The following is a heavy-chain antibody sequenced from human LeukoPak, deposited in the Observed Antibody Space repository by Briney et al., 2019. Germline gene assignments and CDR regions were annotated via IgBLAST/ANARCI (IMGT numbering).Heavy chain of an antibody. J-gene: IGHJ5*02. CDR1: GYSFTGHY. CDR2: INPNSGGT. Sequence: ASVKVSCKASGYSFTGHYMHWVRQAPGQGLEWMGWINPNSGGTNYAQKFQGRVTMTRDTSISTAYMELSRLRSDDTAVYYCARAAPILRYFDWLYSNWFDPWGQGTLVTVSS. D-gene: IGHD3-9*01. V-gene: IGHV1-2*02. CDR3: ARAAPILRYFDWLYSNWFDP.